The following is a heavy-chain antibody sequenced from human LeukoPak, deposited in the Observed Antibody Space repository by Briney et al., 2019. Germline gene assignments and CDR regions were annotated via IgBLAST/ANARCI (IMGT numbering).Heavy chain of an antibody. CDR3: AKGGRLHQNDY. D-gene: IGHD2-21*02. J-gene: IGHJ4*02. CDR1: GFTFSSYW. Sequence: GGSLRLSCAASGFTFSSYWMSWVRQAPGKGLEWVANIKQDGSEKYYVDSVKGRFTISRDNAKNSLYLQMNSLRAEDTAVYYCAKGGRLHQNDYWGQGTLVTVSS. CDR2: IKQDGSEK. V-gene: IGHV3-7*03.